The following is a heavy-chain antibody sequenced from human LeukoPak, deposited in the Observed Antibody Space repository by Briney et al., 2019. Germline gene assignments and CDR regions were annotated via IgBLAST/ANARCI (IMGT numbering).Heavy chain of an antibody. J-gene: IGHJ6*03. V-gene: IGHV3-30*02. Sequence: GGSLRLSCAASGFTFSSYGMHWVRQAPGKGLEWVAFIRYDGSNKYYADSVKGRFTISRDNSKNTLYLQMNSLRAEDTAVYCCAKGVGATPYYYYYMDVWGKGTTVTVSS. D-gene: IGHD1-26*01. CDR2: IRYDGSNK. CDR1: GFTFSSYG. CDR3: AKGVGATPYYYYYMDV.